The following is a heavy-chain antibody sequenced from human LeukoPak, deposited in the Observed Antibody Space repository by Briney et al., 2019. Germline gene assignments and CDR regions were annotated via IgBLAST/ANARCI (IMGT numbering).Heavy chain of an antibody. CDR1: GYTFTDYA. Sequence: ASVKVSCKASGYTFTDYAMNWVRQAPGQGLEWMGWIHPNTGNPTYAQGFTGRFVFALDTSVGTTYLQISSLKAEDTAVYYCARAYQSLGGLSLPDHWGQGTLVTVSS. D-gene: IGHD3-16*02. CDR3: ARAYQSLGGLSLPDH. J-gene: IGHJ5*02. CDR2: IHPNTGNP. V-gene: IGHV7-4-1*02.